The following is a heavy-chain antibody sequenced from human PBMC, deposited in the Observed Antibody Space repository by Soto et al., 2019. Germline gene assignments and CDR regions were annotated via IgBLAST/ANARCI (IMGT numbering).Heavy chain of an antibody. J-gene: IGHJ4*02. Sequence: QVQLQESGPGLVQPSGTLSLTCAVSGDSISSHDWWSWVRQPPNKGLEWIAEIHHSGGTNYNPSLMSRATISVDNSKNQFSLKLISATAADTAVYYCVRNGYYSLDYWGQGTLVSVSS. D-gene: IGHD3-3*01. V-gene: IGHV4-4*02. CDR3: VRNGYYSLDY. CDR2: IHHSGGT. CDR1: GDSISSHDW.